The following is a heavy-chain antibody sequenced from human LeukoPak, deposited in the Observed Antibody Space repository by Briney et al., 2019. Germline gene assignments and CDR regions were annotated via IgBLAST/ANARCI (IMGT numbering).Heavy chain of an antibody. CDR3: ARPKYSGSDGYGY. D-gene: IGHD1-26*01. CDR1: GGSISSSSYY. Sequence: PSETLSLTCTVSGGSISSSSYYWGWIRQPPGKGLEWIGSIYYSGSTYYNPSLKSRVTISVDTSKNQFSLKLSSVTAADTAVYYCARPKYSGSDGYGYWGQGTLVTVSS. J-gene: IGHJ4*02. V-gene: IGHV4-39*01. CDR2: IYYSGST.